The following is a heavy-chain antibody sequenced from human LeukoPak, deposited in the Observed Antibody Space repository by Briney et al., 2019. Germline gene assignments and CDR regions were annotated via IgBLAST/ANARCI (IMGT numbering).Heavy chain of an antibody. CDR1: GYTFTGYY. D-gene: IGHD3-3*01. V-gene: IGHV1-2*04. Sequence: ASVKVSCKASGYTFTGYYMHWVRQAPGQGLEWMGWINPNSGGTNYAQKFQGWVTMTRDTSISTAYMELSRLRSDDTAVYYCARGGAVFGVVTVYYFDYWGQGTLVTVSS. J-gene: IGHJ4*02. CDR2: INPNSGGT. CDR3: ARGGAVFGVVTVYYFDY.